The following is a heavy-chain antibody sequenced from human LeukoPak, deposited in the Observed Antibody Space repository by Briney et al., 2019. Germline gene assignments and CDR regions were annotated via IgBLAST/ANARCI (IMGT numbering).Heavy chain of an antibody. CDR3: ARRPGVDYYDSSGSWYFDL. J-gene: IGHJ2*01. D-gene: IGHD3-22*01. V-gene: IGHV4-59*01. CDR1: GGSISSYY. CDR2: IYYSGST. Sequence: SETLSLTCTVSGGSISSYYWSWIRQPPGKGLEWIGYIYYSGSTNYNPSLKSRVTISVDTSKNQFSLKLSSVTAADTAVYYCARRPGVDYYDSSGSWYFDLWGRGTLVTVSS.